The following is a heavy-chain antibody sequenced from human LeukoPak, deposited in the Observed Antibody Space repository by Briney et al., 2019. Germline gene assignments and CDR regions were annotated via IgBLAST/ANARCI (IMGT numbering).Heavy chain of an antibody. CDR2: IYYSGST. J-gene: IGHJ6*02. D-gene: IGHD2-21*02. V-gene: IGHV4-59*01. Sequence: SETLSLTCTVSGGSISSYYWSWIRQPPGKGLEWIGYIYYSGSTNYNPSLKSRVTISVDTSKNQFSLKLSSVTAADTAVYDCARAPYCGGDRYSDYYYGMDVWGQGTTVTVSS. CDR1: GGSISSYY. CDR3: ARAPYCGGDRYSDYYYGMDV.